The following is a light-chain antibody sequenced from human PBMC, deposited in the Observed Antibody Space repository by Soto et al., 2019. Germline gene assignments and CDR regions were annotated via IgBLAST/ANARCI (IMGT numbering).Light chain of an antibody. V-gene: IGKV3-20*01. J-gene: IGKJ1*01. Sequence: EIVLTQSPGTLSLSPGERATLSCRASQSVSSSHLAWYQQRPGQAPRLLIYGASNRAIGIPDRFSGSGSGTDFTLTISRLEPEDFAVYYCQQYGTSLWPFGQGTKVDIK. CDR2: GAS. CDR3: QQYGTSLWP. CDR1: QSVSSSH.